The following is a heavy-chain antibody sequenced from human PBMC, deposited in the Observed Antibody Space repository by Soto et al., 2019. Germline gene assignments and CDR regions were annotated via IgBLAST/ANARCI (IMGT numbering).Heavy chain of an antibody. Sequence: QVQLVESGGGVVQPGRSLRLSSAASGFTFSSYGMHWVRQAPGNGLEWVAVIWYDGSNKYYADSVKGRFTISRDNSKNTLYLQMNSLRAEDTAVYYCARDMGTVTTGFFDYWGQGTLVTVSS. CDR1: GFTFSSYG. V-gene: IGHV3-33*01. CDR3: ARDMGTVTTGFFDY. J-gene: IGHJ4*02. D-gene: IGHD4-17*01. CDR2: IWYDGSNK.